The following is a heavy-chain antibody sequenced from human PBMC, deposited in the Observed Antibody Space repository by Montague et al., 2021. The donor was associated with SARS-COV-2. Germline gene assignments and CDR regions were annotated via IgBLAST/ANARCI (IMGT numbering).Heavy chain of an antibody. V-gene: IGHV4-59*01. J-gene: IGHJ6*02. CDR1: GVSISTDY. CDR3: ARHERYDCHYGMDV. D-gene: IGHD1-20*01. Sequence: SETLSLTCTVSGVSISTDYWTWIRQPPGKGLEWIGYIPYSGATNYNPSLTSRVTMSIDTSKNQLSLKVSSVTATDTAVYYCARHERYDCHYGMDVWGQGTLVTVSS. CDR2: IPYSGAT.